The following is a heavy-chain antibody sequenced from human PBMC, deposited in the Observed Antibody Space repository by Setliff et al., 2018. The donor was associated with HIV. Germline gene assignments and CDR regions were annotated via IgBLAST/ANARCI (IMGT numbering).Heavy chain of an antibody. D-gene: IGHD3-22*01. CDR2: INAANGNT. V-gene: IGHV1-3*01. CDR1: GYTFTKYG. CDR3: ASDRGDTMILVVTTGAFDI. Sequence: ASVKVSCKASGYTFTKYGMHWVRQAPGQRLEWMGWINAANGNTEYSPKFQGRVTITRDTSANTAYMELSSLRSEDTAVYYCASDRGDTMILVVTTGAFDIWGQGTMVTVSS. J-gene: IGHJ3*02.